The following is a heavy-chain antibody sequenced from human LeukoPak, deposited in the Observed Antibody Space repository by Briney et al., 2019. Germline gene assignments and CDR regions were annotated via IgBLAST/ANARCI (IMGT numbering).Heavy chain of an antibody. J-gene: IGHJ4*02. V-gene: IGHV4-34*01. D-gene: IGHD2-2*01. Sequence: PSETLSLTCAVYGGSFSGYYWSWIRQPPGKGLEWIGEINHSGSTNYNPSLKSRVTISVDTSKNQFSLKLSSVTAADTAVYYCASRRVDCSSTSCSFDYWGQGTLVTVSS. CDR3: ASRRVDCSSTSCSFDY. CDR1: GGSFSGYY. CDR2: INHSGST.